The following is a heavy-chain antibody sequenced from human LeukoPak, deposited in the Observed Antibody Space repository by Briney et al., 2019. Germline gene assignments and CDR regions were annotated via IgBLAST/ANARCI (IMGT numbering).Heavy chain of an antibody. V-gene: IGHV4-28*01. CDR2: TYYSGST. CDR1: GYSISSSNW. D-gene: IGHD5-12*01. Sequence: TSDTLSLTCAVSGYSISSSNWWGWIRQPPGKGLEWIGYTYYSGSTYYSPSLKSRVTMSVDTSKNQFSLKLSSVTAVDTAVYYCARLIRGYSGYDFGNWFDPWGQGTLVTVSS. J-gene: IGHJ5*02. CDR3: ARLIRGYSGYDFGNWFDP.